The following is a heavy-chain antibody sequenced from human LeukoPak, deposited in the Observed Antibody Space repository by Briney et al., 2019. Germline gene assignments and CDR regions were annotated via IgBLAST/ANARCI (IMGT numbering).Heavy chain of an antibody. CDR3: ARGILRYDWTDSDVRAFHYYYYMDV. Sequence: SETLSLTCAGDSLSGSSVTWVRQPPGKGLEWIGDISQSGNTNYSPSIKSRLTMSIDTSKSQISLNLSSTTTADTAVYFYARGILRYDWTDSDVRAFHYYYYMDVWGPGVTVIVSS. V-gene: IGHV4-34*01. CDR1: DSLSGSS. J-gene: IGHJ6*03. CDR2: ISQSGNT. D-gene: IGHD1-20*01.